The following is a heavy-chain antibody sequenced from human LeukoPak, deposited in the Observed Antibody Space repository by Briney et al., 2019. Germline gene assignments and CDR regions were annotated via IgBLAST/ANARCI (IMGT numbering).Heavy chain of an antibody. CDR1: GFTFDDYA. J-gene: IGHJ4*02. D-gene: IGHD6-13*01. V-gene: IGHV3-9*01. CDR3: AKDSEYSGSWDFDY. Sequence: GGSLRLSCAASGFTFDDYAMHWVRQAPGKGLEWVSGISWNSGSIGYADSVKGRFTISRDNAKNSLYLQMNSLRAEDTALYYCAKDSEYSGSWDFDYWGQGTLVTVSS. CDR2: ISWNSGSI.